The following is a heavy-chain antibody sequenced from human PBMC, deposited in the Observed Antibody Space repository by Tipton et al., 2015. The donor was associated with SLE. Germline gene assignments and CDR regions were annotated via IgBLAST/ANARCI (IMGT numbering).Heavy chain of an antibody. V-gene: IGHV3-23*01. D-gene: IGHD4-17*01. Sequence: SLRLSCAASGFTFCSYAMRWVRQAPGKGLEWVSAISGSGGSTYYADSVKGRFTISRDNSKNTLYLQMNSLRAEDTAVYYCAKYGDYPRNWFDPWGQGTLVTVSS. CDR2: ISGSGGST. CDR1: GFTFCSYA. J-gene: IGHJ5*02. CDR3: AKYGDYPRNWFDP.